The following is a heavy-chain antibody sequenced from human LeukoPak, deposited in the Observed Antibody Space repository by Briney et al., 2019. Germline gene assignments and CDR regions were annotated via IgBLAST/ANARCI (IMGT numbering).Heavy chain of an antibody. V-gene: IGHV1-2*02. Sequence: GASVKVSCKASGYTFTGYYLHWVRQAPGQGLEWMGWINPNSGGTNYAQKFQGRVTMTRDTSISTAYMELSRLRSDDTAVYYCARGLEYSSSSGLGGGYWGQGTLVTVSS. J-gene: IGHJ4*02. CDR3: ARGLEYSSSSGLGGGY. D-gene: IGHD6-6*01. CDR1: GYTFTGYY. CDR2: INPNSGGT.